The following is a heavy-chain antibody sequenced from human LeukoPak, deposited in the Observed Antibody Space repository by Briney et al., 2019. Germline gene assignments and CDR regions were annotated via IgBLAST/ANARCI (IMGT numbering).Heavy chain of an antibody. J-gene: IGHJ4*02. D-gene: IGHD6-19*01. Sequence: PSETLSLTCAVSGGSISNSRYYWGWIRQTPGKGLEWIGTMHYSGSTYYNPYLKSRVTISVDTSKNQFSLKLSSVTAADTAVFYCARRASDWSLDYWGQGTLVTVSS. V-gene: IGHV4-39*01. CDR3: ARRASDWSLDY. CDR2: MHYSGST. CDR1: GGSISNSRYY.